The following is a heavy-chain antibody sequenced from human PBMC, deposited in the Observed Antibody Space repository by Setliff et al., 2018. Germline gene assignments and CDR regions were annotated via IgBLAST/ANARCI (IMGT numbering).Heavy chain of an antibody. Sequence: SETLSLTCAVYGESFSGYYWSWIRQPPGKGLEWIGYIYSSGSTYYNPSLKSRVSISVDTSKNQFSLKLSSVTAADTAVYYCARESRYYYDNLGTLDYWGQGTLVTVSS. J-gene: IGHJ4*02. CDR1: GESFSGYY. V-gene: IGHV4-30-4*08. D-gene: IGHD3-22*01. CDR2: IYSSGST. CDR3: ARESRYYYDNLGTLDY.